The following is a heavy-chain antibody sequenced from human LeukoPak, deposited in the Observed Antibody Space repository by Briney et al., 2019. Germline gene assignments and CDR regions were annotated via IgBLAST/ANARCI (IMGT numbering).Heavy chain of an antibody. D-gene: IGHD3-10*01. J-gene: IGHJ6*02. Sequence: SGTLSLTCAVSGGSISSSNWWSWVRQPPGKGLEGIGEIYHSGSTNYNPSLKSRVTISVDKSKNQFSLKLSSVTAADTAVYYCARSAMVRGYGMDVWGQGTTVTVSS. CDR1: GGSISSSNW. V-gene: IGHV4-4*02. CDR3: ARSAMVRGYGMDV. CDR2: IYHSGST.